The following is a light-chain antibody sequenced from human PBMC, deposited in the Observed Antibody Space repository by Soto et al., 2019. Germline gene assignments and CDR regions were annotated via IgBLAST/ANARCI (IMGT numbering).Light chain of an antibody. J-gene: IGKJ5*01. CDR2: AAS. CDR3: QQYYSYPT. CDR1: QGISSY. Sequence: IQMTQSPSTLSASVGDRVTITCRASQGISSYLAWYQQKPGKAPKLLIYAASTLQSGVPSRFSGSGSGTDFTLTISCLQSEDFATYYCQQYYSYPTFGQGTRWRL. V-gene: IGKV1-8*01.